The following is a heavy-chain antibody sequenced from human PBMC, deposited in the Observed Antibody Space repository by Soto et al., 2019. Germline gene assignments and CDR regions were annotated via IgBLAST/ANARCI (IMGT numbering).Heavy chain of an antibody. D-gene: IGHD3-22*01. CDR3: ASNPDIVVVITNNWFDP. J-gene: IGHJ5*02. Sequence: SETLSLTCTVSGGSISSSSYYWGWIRQPPGKGLEWIGSIYYSGSTYYNPSLKSRVTISVDTSKNQFSLKLSSVTAADTAVYYCASNPDIVVVITNNWFDPWGQGTLVTVSS. V-gene: IGHV4-39*01. CDR2: IYYSGST. CDR1: GGSISSSSYY.